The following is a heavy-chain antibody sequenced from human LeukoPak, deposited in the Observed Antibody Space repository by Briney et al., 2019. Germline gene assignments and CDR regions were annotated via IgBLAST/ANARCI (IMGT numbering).Heavy chain of an antibody. CDR2: ISGSGGST. J-gene: IGHJ4*02. V-gene: IGHV3-23*01. D-gene: IGHD6-19*01. CDR1: GFTFGTYA. Sequence: GGSLRLSCAASGFTFGTYAMSWVRQAPGKGLEWVSAISGSGGSTYYADSVKGRFTISRDNSKNTLYLQMNSLRAEDTAVYYCAKADRIAVAGSFDYWGQGTLVTVSS. CDR3: AKADRIAVAGSFDY.